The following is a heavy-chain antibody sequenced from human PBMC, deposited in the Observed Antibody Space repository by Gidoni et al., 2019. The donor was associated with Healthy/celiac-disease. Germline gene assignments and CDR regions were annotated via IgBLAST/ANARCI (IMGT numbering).Heavy chain of an antibody. Sequence: QVQLVESGGGLVKPGGSLRLSCAASGFTFSDYYMSWIRQAPGKGLEWVSYISSSGSTIYSADSVKGRFTISRDNAKNSLYLQLNSLRAEDTAVYYCARSKVTTANNWFDPWGQGTLVTVSS. V-gene: IGHV3-11*01. J-gene: IGHJ5*02. CDR3: ARSKVTTANNWFDP. D-gene: IGHD4-17*01. CDR1: GFTFSDYY. CDR2: ISSSGSTI.